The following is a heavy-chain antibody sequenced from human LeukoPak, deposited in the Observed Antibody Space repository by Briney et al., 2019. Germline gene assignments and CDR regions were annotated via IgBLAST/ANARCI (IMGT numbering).Heavy chain of an antibody. CDR3: AKRGSGWYNFRHDIDY. V-gene: IGHV3-30*02. Sequence: GGSLRFSCAASGFTFSSYGMHWVRQAPGKGLEWVAFIRYDGSNKYYADSVKGRFTISRDNSKNTLYLQMNSLRAEDTAVYYCAKRGSGWYNFRHDIDYWGQGTLVTVSS. D-gene: IGHD6-19*01. CDR1: GFTFSSYG. CDR2: IRYDGSNK. J-gene: IGHJ4*02.